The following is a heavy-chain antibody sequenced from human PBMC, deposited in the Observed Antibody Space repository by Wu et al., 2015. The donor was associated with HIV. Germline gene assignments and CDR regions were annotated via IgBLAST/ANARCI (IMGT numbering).Heavy chain of an antibody. CDR3: ARSYGGDIVVVPAAIRPSYFDY. CDR2: IIPIFGTA. D-gene: IGHD2-2*01. V-gene: IGHV1-69*12. Sequence: QVQLVQSGAEVKKPGSSVKVSCEASGGTFRIYAISWVRQAPGQGLEWMGGIIPIFGTANYAQKFQGRVTITADESTSTAYMELSSLRSEDTAVYYCARSYGGDIVVVPAAIRPSYFDYWGQGTLVTVSS. J-gene: IGHJ4*02. CDR1: GGTFRIYA.